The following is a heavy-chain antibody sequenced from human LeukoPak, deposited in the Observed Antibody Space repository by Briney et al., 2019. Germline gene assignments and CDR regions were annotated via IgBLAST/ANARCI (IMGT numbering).Heavy chain of an antibody. CDR3: ARDGNRDGDMDV. CDR1: GFTFVSYN. D-gene: IGHD1-1*01. Sequence: GGSLRLSCAASGFTFVSYNMNWVRQAPGKGLEWVAYISSSSSLIYYAGSVKGRFTVSRDSAKRSLYLQMNSLRAEDTAVYYCARDGNRDGDMDVWGKGTTVTVSS. J-gene: IGHJ6*03. V-gene: IGHV3-48*01. CDR2: ISSSSSLI.